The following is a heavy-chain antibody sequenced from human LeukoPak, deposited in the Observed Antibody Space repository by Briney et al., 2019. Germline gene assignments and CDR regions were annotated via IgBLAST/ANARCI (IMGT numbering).Heavy chain of an antibody. J-gene: IGHJ4*02. Sequence: SVKVSCKASGGTFSSYAISWVRQAPGQGLEWMGGIIPIFGTANYAQKFQGRVTITADESTSTAYMELSSLRSEDTAVYYCARARHYYDSSGYYNFDYWGQGTLVTISS. CDR3: ARARHYYDSSGYYNFDY. CDR2: IIPIFGTA. CDR1: GGTFSSYA. D-gene: IGHD3-22*01. V-gene: IGHV1-69*13.